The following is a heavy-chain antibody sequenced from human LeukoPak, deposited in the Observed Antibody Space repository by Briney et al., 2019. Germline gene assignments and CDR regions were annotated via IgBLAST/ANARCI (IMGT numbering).Heavy chain of an antibody. V-gene: IGHV3-9*03. J-gene: IGHJ3*02. CDR1: GFTFDDYA. Sequence: PGXXXRLXCAASGFTFDDYAMHWVRQAPGKGLEWVSGISWNSGSIGYADSVKGRFTISRDNAKNSLYLQMNSLRAEDMALYYCAKGDAFDIWGQGTMVTVSS. CDR3: AKGDAFDI. CDR2: ISWNSGSI.